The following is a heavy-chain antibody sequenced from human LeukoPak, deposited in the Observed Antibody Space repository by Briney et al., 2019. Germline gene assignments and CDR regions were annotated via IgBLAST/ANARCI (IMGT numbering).Heavy chain of an antibody. D-gene: IGHD3-3*01. Sequence: GRSLRLSCAASGFTFSSYAMHWVRQAPGRGLEWVAVISYDGSNKYYADSVKGRFTISRDNSKNTLYLQMNSLRAEDTAVYYCARDLTDTIFGGFDPWGQGTLVTVSS. V-gene: IGHV3-30*04. CDR1: GFTFSSYA. J-gene: IGHJ5*02. CDR2: ISYDGSNK. CDR3: ARDLTDTIFGGFDP.